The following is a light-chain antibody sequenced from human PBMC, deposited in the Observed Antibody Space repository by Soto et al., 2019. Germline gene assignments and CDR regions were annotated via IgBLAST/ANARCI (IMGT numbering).Light chain of an antibody. V-gene: IGKV2-28*01. Sequence: IVMTQSPLSLPVTPGESASISCRSSQSLLHSNGYSYLDWYLQKPGQSPQLLLPLAYYRASGVPDRFSGSGSGTDFTLKISRVEADDVGLYYCMQALQTPPYTFGQGTKLEIK. J-gene: IGKJ2*01. CDR1: QSLLHSNGYSY. CDR3: MQALQTPPYT. CDR2: LAY.